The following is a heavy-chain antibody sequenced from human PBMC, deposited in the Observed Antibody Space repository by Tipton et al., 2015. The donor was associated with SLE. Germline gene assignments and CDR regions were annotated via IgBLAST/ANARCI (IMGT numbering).Heavy chain of an antibody. J-gene: IGHJ4*02. V-gene: IGHV3-21*03. Sequence: GSLRLSCAASGFKLSGYAMHWVRQAPGKGLEWVSSISSGSLSMYYGDSVKGRFTISRDNAKNSLYLQMNSLREDDTAVYYCARVQYTSGSYFFDYWGQGTLVTVSS. CDR1: GFKLSGYA. CDR3: ARVQYTSGSYFFDY. CDR2: ISSGSLSM. D-gene: IGHD6-19*01.